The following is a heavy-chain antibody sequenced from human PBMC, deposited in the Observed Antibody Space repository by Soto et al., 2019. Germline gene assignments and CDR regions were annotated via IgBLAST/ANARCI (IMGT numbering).Heavy chain of an antibody. Sequence: ASVKVSCKASGGTFSSYAISWVRQAPGQGLEWMGGIIPIFGTANYAQKFQGRVTITADESTSTAYMELSSLRSEDTAEYYCARDTGGSGPTPGDWLSPPNPRALVYGMDVWGQGTTVTVSS. V-gene: IGHV1-69*13. CDR1: GGTFSSYA. D-gene: IGHD3-10*01. CDR2: IIPIFGTA. CDR3: ARDTGGSGPTPGDWLSPPNPRALVYGMDV. J-gene: IGHJ6*02.